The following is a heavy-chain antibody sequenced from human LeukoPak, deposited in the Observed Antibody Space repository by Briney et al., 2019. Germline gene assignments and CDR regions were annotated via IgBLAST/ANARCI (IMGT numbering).Heavy chain of an antibody. D-gene: IGHD6-19*01. CDR2: MNPNSGNT. CDR1: GYTFTSYY. V-gene: IGHV1-8*01. Sequence: ASVKVSCKASGYTFTSYYINWVRQATGQGLEWMGWMNPNSGNTGYAQKFQGRVTMTRNTSISTPYIYLSSLRSEDTPVHYCPRSVSGWSDYWGQGTLVTVSS. J-gene: IGHJ4*02. CDR3: PRSVSGWSDY.